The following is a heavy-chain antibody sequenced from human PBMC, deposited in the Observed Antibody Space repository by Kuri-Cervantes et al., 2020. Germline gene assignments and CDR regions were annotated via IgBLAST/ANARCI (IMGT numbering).Heavy chain of an antibody. CDR1: GYTFTSYG. Sequence: ASVKVSCKASGYTFTSYGISWVRQAPGQRLEWMGWISAYNGNTNYAQKLQGRVTMTRDTSTSTVYMELSSLRSEDTAVYYCARGTDLTTVTASEWFDPWGQGTLVTVSS. J-gene: IGHJ5*02. CDR2: ISAYNGNT. D-gene: IGHD4-17*01. CDR3: ARGTDLTTVTASEWFDP. V-gene: IGHV1-18*01.